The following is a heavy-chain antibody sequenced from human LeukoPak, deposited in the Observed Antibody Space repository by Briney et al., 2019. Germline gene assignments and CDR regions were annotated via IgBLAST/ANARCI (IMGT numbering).Heavy chain of an antibody. CDR1: GFTFSDYY. D-gene: IGHD3-3*01. CDR2: ISSSGSTI. V-gene: IGHV3-11*04. CDR3: ARGQYYDFWSGYYGVDY. Sequence: TGGSLRLSCAASGFTFSDYYMSWIRQAPGKGLEWVSYISSSGSTIYYADSVMGRFTISRDNAKNSLYLQMNSLRAEDTAVYYCARGQYYDFWSGYYGVDYWGQGTLVTVSS. J-gene: IGHJ4*02.